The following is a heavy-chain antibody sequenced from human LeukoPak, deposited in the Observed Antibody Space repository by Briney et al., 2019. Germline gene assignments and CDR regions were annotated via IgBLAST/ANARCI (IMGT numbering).Heavy chain of an antibody. CDR1: GGSIAVNHYY. V-gene: IGHV4-39*02. J-gene: IGHJ4*02. CDR2: GLYTGNT. Sequence: SETLSLTCSVSGGSIAVNHYYWGWIRQPPGKGLEWIGSGLYTGNTYSNPSLRSRVTVSVDTSKNEFSLKMNSVTAADTAVYYCAREHRSSKYFDSWGQGALMIVSS. D-gene: IGHD6-6*01. CDR3: AREHRSSKYFDS.